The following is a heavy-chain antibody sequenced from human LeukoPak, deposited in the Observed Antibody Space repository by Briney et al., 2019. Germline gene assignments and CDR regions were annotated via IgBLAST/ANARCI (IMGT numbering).Heavy chain of an antibody. J-gene: IGHJ4*02. Sequence: PGGSLRLSCAASGFTFRSYGMHWVRQAPGKGLEWVAYTRDDGSKNWYGDSVKGRFTISRDNPKNTLYLQMKSLRGEDTAVYYCTNGDCRGGWCSSWAYWGQGTLVTVSS. CDR1: GFTFRSYG. D-gene: IGHD2-15*01. CDR2: TRDDGSKN. CDR3: TNGDCRGGWCSSWAY. V-gene: IGHV3-30*02.